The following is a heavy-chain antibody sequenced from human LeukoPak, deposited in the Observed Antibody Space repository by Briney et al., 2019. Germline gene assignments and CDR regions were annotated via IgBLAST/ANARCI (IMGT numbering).Heavy chain of an antibody. J-gene: IGHJ4*02. CDR3: ASAGLRFLEWLEFDY. V-gene: IGHV4-39*01. CDR2: TYYSGST. D-gene: IGHD3-3*01. Sequence: SETLSLTCTVSGGSISSSSYYWGWIRQPPGKGLEWIGSTYYSGSTYYNPSLKSRVTISVDTSKNQFSLKLSSVTAADTAVYYCASAGLRFLEWLEFDYWGQGTLVTVSS. CDR1: GGSISSSSYY.